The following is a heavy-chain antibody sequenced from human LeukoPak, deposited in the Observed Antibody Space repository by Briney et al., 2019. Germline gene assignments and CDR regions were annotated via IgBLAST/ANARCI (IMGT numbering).Heavy chain of an antibody. Sequence: SGGSLRLSCAASGFTFSSYAMSWVRQAPGEGLEWVSAISGSGGSTYYADSVKGRFTISRDNSKNTLYLQMNSLRAEDTAVYYCAKDFQGKQWLVLGYFDYWGQGTLVTVSS. J-gene: IGHJ4*02. D-gene: IGHD6-19*01. CDR2: ISGSGGST. CDR1: GFTFSSYA. CDR3: AKDFQGKQWLVLGYFDY. V-gene: IGHV3-23*01.